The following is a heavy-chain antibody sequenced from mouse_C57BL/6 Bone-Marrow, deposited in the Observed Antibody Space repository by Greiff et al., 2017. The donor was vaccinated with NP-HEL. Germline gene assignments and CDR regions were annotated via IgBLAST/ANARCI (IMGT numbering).Heavy chain of an antibody. CDR1: GYTFTSYW. Sequence: QVQLQQPGAELVRPGTSVKLSCKASGYTFTSYWMHWVKQRPGQGLEWIGVIDPSDSYTNYNQKVKGKATLTVDTSSSTAYLQLSSLTSEDSAVYYCARARYGGQGTTLTVSA. V-gene: IGHV1-59*01. CDR2: IDPSDSYT. J-gene: IGHJ2*01. CDR3: ARARY.